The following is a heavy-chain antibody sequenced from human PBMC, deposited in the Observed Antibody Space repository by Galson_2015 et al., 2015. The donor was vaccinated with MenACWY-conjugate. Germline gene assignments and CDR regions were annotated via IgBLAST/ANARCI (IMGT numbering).Heavy chain of an antibody. Sequence: SEPLSLTCNVSVGSVSHSHSYWSWIQQPPGKGLEWIGYIYYTGYTNKNPSLRSRVTMSVDTSKNHFSLQLTSVTAADTAVYYCARGMRDVAVVATVKSYYYMDVWGKGTTVTVSS. D-gene: IGHD2-2*01. CDR1: VGSVSHSHSY. CDR2: IYYTGYT. J-gene: IGHJ6*03. CDR3: ARGMRDVAVVATVKSYYYMDV. V-gene: IGHV4-61*03.